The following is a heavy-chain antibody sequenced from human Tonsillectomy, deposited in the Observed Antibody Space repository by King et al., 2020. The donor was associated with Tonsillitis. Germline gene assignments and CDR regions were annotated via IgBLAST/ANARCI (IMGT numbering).Heavy chain of an antibody. V-gene: IGHV3-23*04. CDR1: GFSISNYA. CDR2: ITASGDHT. CDR3: AREMSFPAFEI. Sequence: VQLVESGGGLVQPGGSLRLSCAASGFSISNYAVSWVRLAPGRGLEWVSAITASGDHTYYADSVGGRFTISRDSSRNMLGLHMTSRRVEDTAVYYCAREMSFPAFEIWGRGTMVTVSS. D-gene: IGHD5/OR15-5a*01. J-gene: IGHJ3*02.